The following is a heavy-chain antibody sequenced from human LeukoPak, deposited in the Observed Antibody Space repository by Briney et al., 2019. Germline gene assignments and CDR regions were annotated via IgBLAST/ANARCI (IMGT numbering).Heavy chain of an antibody. J-gene: IGHJ6*02. CDR2: IYYSGST. V-gene: IGHV4-34*01. Sequence: PSETLSLTCAVYGGSFSGYYWSWIRQPPGKGLEWIGYIYYSGSTYYNPSLKSRVTISVDTSKNQFSLKLSSVTAADTAVYYCARDRTRLVYYYYGMDVWGQGTTVTVSS. D-gene: IGHD3-9*01. CDR3: ARDRTRLVYYYYGMDV. CDR1: GGSFSGYY.